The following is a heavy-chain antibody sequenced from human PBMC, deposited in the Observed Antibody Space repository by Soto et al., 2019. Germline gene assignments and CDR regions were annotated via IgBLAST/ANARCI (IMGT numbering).Heavy chain of an antibody. CDR2: IKQDGSEK. CDR3: ARTYYYDSSGFPTTFDY. J-gene: IGHJ4*02. CDR1: GFTFSSYW. V-gene: IGHV3-7*04. D-gene: IGHD3-22*01. Sequence: GGSLRLSCAASGFTFSSYWMSWVRQAPGKGLEWVANIKQDGSEKYYVDSVKGRFTISRDNAKNSLYLQMNSLRAEDTAVYYCARTYYYDSSGFPTTFDYWGQGTLVTVSS.